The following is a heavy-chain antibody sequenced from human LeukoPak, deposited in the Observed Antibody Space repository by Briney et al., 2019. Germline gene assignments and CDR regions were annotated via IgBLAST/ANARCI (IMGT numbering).Heavy chain of an antibody. D-gene: IGHD6-6*01. CDR2: ISDSTGNT. J-gene: IGHJ4*02. CDR3: AKDRNADLVSYYFDY. Sequence: GGSPRLSCAASGFTFSSYAMSWVRQAPGKGLEWVSTISDSTGNTYYADSVKGRFTISRDNSKNTLFLLMNSLRAEDTAIYYCAKDRNADLVSYYFDYWGQGTLVTVSS. V-gene: IGHV3-23*01. CDR1: GFTFSSYA.